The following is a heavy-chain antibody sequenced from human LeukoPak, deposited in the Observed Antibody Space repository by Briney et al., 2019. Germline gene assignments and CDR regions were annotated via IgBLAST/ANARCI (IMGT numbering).Heavy chain of an antibody. D-gene: IGHD5-24*01. CDR2: IDTSSIYK. J-gene: IGHJ4*02. CDR1: GFTSSTHT. Sequence: RGSLRLSCAASGFTSSTHTTSWVRHAPEKGLEWVSSIDTSSIYKYYADSMKGRFTISTDNAKNSLFLQMNSLRAENTAVYYCARDFRTQLDCYSPPYHFDYWGQGALVTVSS. CDR3: ARDFRTQLDCYSPPYHFDY. V-gene: IGHV3-21*01.